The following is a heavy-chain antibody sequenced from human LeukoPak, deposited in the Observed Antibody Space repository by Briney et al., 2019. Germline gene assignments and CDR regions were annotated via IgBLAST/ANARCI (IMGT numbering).Heavy chain of an antibody. V-gene: IGHV3-53*01. J-gene: IGHJ4*02. CDR1: GFTVSDNY. D-gene: IGHD6-13*01. CDR3: ARGSLDVGY. Sequence: EGSLRLSCVVSGFTVSDNYMIWVRQAPGKGLERVSVIYGDGRIFYSDSAKGRFTISRDNSKNTLSLQMHNLRAEDTAVYYCARGSLDVGYWGQGTLVTVSS. CDR2: IYGDGRI.